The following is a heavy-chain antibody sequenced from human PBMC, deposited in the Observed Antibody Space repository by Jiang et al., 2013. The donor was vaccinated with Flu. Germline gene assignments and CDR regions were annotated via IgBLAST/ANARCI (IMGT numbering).Heavy chain of an antibody. V-gene: IGHV5-51*03. CDR3: ARLLAARPWGGKYYFDY. CDR1: GYSFTSYW. D-gene: IGHD6-6*01. CDR2: IYPGDSDT. J-gene: IGHJ4*02. Sequence: GAEVKKPGESLKISCKGSGYSFTSYWIGWVRQMPGKGLEWMGIIYPGDSDTRYSPSFQGQVAISADKSISTAYLQWSSLKASDTAMYYCARLLAARPWGGKYYFDYWGQGTLVTVSS.